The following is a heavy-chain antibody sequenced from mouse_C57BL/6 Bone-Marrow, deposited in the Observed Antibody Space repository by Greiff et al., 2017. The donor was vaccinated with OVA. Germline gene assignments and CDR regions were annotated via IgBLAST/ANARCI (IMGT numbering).Heavy chain of an antibody. CDR3: ARKRMGLRRDWYFDV. V-gene: IGHV1-72*01. Sequence: VQLQESGAELVKPGASVKLSCKASGYTFTSYWMHWVKQRPGRGLEWIGRIDPNSGGTKYNEKFKSKATLTVDKPSSTAYMQLSSLTSEDSAVYYCARKRMGLRRDWYFDVWGTGTTVTVSS. CDR2: IDPNSGGT. D-gene: IGHD2-4*01. CDR1: GYTFTSYW. J-gene: IGHJ1*03.